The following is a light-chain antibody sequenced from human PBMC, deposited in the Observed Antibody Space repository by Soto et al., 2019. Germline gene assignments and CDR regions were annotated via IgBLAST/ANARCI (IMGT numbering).Light chain of an antibody. V-gene: IGLV1-44*01. CDR3: AAWDDSLNGLV. Sequence: QSVLTQPPSASGTPGQRVTISCSGSSSNIGSNTVNWYQQFPGTAPKLLIYNNNQRPLGVPDRFSGSKSGTSASLAISGLQSEDEADYYCAAWDDSLNGLVFGTGTKVTVL. J-gene: IGLJ1*01. CDR2: NNN. CDR1: SSNIGSNT.